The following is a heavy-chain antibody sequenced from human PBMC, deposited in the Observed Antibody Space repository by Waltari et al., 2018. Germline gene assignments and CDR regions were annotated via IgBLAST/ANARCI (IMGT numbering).Heavy chain of an antibody. J-gene: IGHJ3*01. V-gene: IGHV1-3*03. D-gene: IGHD3-3*01. CDR1: GYSFTTYL. CDR2: ITAANGYT. Sequence: QVQLVQSGAEVKRPGASVKVSCKASGYSFTTYLIHWVRQAPGQRLEWMGWITAANGYTKYSQEFQDRVTITRDTSANTAYMELNSLRSEDMAVDYCAKGFTIFGVVTRPDAFDVWGQGTMVTVS. CDR3: AKGFTIFGVVTRPDAFDV.